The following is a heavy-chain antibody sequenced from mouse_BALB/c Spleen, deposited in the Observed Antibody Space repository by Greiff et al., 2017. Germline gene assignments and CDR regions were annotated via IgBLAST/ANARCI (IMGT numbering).Heavy chain of an antibody. CDR3: ARYAGNWYYFDY. Sequence: EVKLMESGPELMKPGASVKISCKASGYSFTSYYMHWVKQSHGKSLEWIGYIDPFNGGTSYNQKFKGKATLTVDKSSSTAYMHLSSLTSEDSAVYYCARYAGNWYYFDYWGQGTTLTVSS. V-gene: IGHV1S135*01. J-gene: IGHJ2*01. CDR2: IDPFNGGT. D-gene: IGHD2-1*01. CDR1: GYSFTSYY.